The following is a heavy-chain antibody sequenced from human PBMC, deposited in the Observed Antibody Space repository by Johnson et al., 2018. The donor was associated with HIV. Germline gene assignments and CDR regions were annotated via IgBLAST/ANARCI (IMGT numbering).Heavy chain of an antibody. V-gene: IGHV3-11*04. CDR2: ISSSGSTI. D-gene: IGHD1-26*01. CDR1: GFTFSDYY. J-gene: IGHJ3*01. CDR3: ARARGWEYAFDL. Sequence: QVQLVESGGGVVQPGGSMRLSCAASGFTFSDYYMSWIRQAPGKGLEWVSYISSSGSTIYYADSVKGRLTISRDNSKNSLFLQMNSLRAEDTAVYYCARARGWEYAFDLWGQGTMVTVSS.